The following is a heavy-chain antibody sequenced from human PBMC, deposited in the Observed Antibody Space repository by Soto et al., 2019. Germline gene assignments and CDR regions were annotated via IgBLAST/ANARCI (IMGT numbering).Heavy chain of an antibody. V-gene: IGHV3-21*01. Sequence: EVQLVESGGGLVKPGGSLRLSCAASGFTFSSYSMNWVRQAQGKGLEWVSSISSSSSYIYYADSVKGRFTISRDNAKNSLYLQMNSLRAEDTAVYYCERVGTAMVILDAFDIWGQGTMVTVSS. CDR2: ISSSSSYI. J-gene: IGHJ3*02. D-gene: IGHD5-18*01. CDR1: GFTFSSYS. CDR3: ERVGTAMVILDAFDI.